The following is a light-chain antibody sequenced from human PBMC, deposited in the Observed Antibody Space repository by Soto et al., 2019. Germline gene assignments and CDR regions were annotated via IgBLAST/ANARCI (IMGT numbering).Light chain of an antibody. CDR1: SSDVGGYNY. V-gene: IGLV2-14*01. J-gene: IGLJ1*01. CDR3: SSYTSSSTPYF. CDR2: DVT. Sequence: QSVLTQPASVSGSPGQSITISCTGTSSDVGGYNYVSWYQQHPVKAPKLMIYDVTNRPSGVSDRFSGSKSGNTASLTISGLQAEDEADYYCSSYTSSSTPYFFGTGTNVTVL.